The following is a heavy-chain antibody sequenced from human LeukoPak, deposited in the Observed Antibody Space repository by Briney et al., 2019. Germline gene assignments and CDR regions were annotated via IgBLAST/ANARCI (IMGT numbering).Heavy chain of an antibody. V-gene: IGHV3-53*01. CDR1: GFTVSSNY. J-gene: IGHJ2*01. CDR2: IYSGGST. Sequence: GGSLRLSCAASGFTVSSNYMSWVRQAPGKGLEWVSVIYSGGSTYYADSVKGRFTISRDNSKNTLYLQMNSLRAEDTAVYYCAREGYYYDSSGYSHDWYFDLWGRGTLVTVSS. CDR3: AREGYYYDSSGYSHDWYFDL. D-gene: IGHD3-22*01.